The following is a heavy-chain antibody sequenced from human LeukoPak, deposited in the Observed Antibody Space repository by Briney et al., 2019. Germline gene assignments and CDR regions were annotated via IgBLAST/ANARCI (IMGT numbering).Heavy chain of an antibody. CDR3: ARGDNNDSKWFDP. CDR1: GGSISSSSYS. V-gene: IGHV4-61*01. Sequence: KPSETLSLTCTVSGGSISSSSYSWNWIRQPPGRGLEWIGYMYYRGSTNFNPSLRSRVTMSLDTSKKQFSLKLNSVTAADTAVYYCARGDNNDSKWFDPWGQGTLVTVSS. CDR2: MYYRGST. D-gene: IGHD3-16*01. J-gene: IGHJ5*02.